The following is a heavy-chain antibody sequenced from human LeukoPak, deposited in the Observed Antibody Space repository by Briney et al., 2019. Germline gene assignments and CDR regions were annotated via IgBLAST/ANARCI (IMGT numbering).Heavy chain of an antibody. CDR1: GGTFSSYT. J-gene: IGHJ4*02. CDR3: ARDHSSGYYPDYFDY. CDR2: IIPSLGIA. V-gene: IGHV1-69*04. D-gene: IGHD3-22*01. Sequence: SVKLSCKASGGTFSSYTISWVRQAAGQGLEWMGRIIPSLGIANYAQKFQGRVTITADKSTSTAYMELSSLRSEDTAVYYCARDHSSGYYPDYFDYWGQGTLVTVSS.